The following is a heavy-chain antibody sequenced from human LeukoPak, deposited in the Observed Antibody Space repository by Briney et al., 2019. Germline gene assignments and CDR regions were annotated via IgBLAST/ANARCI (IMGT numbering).Heavy chain of an antibody. V-gene: IGHV3-74*01. CDR3: ARGYGDNSVLVDY. CDR1: GTTFRNYW. CDR2: INSDGSST. D-gene: IGHD4-23*01. Sequence: GGSLRLSCAASGTTFRNYWMHWVRQVPGKGLVWGSRINSDGSSTNYADSVKGRFTISRDNAKNTLYLQMNSLRAEDTAVYYCARGYGDNSVLVDYWGQGTLVSVSS. J-gene: IGHJ4*02.